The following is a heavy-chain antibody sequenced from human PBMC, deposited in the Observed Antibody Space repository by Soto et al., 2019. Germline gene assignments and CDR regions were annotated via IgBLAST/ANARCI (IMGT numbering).Heavy chain of an antibody. D-gene: IGHD3-3*01. CDR3: ARDSPKVGVPYSYDFWSGHPPYYYGMDV. Sequence: EVQLVESGGGLVKPGGSLRLSCAASGFTFSSYSMNWVRQAPGKGLEWVSSISSSSSYIYYADSVKGRFTISRDNAKNSLYLQMNSLRAEDTAVYYCARDSPKVGVPYSYDFWSGHPPYYYGMDVWGQGTTVTVSS. CDR1: GFTFSSYS. J-gene: IGHJ6*02. V-gene: IGHV3-21*01. CDR2: ISSSSSYI.